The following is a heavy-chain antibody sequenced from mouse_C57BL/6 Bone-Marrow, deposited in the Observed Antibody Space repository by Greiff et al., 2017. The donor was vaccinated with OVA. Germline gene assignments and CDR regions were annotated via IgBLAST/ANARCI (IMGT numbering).Heavy chain of an antibody. CDR1: GYAFSSSW. D-gene: IGHD2-3*01. V-gene: IGHV1-82*01. CDR2: IYPGDGDT. J-gene: IGHJ2*01. Sequence: VQLQQSGPELVKPGDSVKISCKASGYAFSSSWMNWVKQRPGKGLEWIGRIYPGDGDTNYNGKFKGKATLTADKSSSTAYMQLSSLTSEDSAVYFCARHEDGYYASYFDYWGQGTTLTVSS. CDR3: ARHEDGYYASYFDY.